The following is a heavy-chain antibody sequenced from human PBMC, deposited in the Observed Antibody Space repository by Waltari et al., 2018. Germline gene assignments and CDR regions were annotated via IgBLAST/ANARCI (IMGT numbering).Heavy chain of an antibody. V-gene: IGHV4-38-2*01. CDR1: GYSISSGYY. CDR3: ARGGILWFRELSGWFDP. Sequence: QVQLQESGPGLVKPSETLSLTCAVSGYSISSGYYWGWIRQPPGKGLEWIGSIYNIGITADTPSRKSRGTIAVDTSKNKFALKLRSVTAADTAVYYWARGGILWFRELSGWFDPWGQGTLVIVSS. J-gene: IGHJ5*02. CDR2: IYNIGIT. D-gene: IGHD3-10*01.